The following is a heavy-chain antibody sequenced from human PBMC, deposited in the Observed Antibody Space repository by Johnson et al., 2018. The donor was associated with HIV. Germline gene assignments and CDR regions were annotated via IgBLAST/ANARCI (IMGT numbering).Heavy chain of an antibody. CDR3: ARDRGVRGAHDGFDI. Sequence: QVQLVESGGGVVQPGRSLRLSCVVSGVTFSTYAMHWVRQAPGKGLEWVAVMSYDGSNKYYADSVKGRFTIYRDNSKNTLSLQMDSLRPEDTAVYYCARDRGVRGAHDGFDIWGQGTMVTVSS. J-gene: IGHJ3*02. CDR1: GVTFSTYA. CDR2: MSYDGSNK. V-gene: IGHV3-30-3*01. D-gene: IGHD3-10*01.